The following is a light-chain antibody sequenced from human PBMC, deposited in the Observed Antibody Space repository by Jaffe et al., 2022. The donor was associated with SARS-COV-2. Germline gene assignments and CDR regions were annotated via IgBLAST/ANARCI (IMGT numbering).Light chain of an antibody. CDR3: SSCTSSTTLV. CDR1: SSDVGGYNY. J-gene: IGLJ3*02. V-gene: IGLV2-14*01. CDR2: EVS. Sequence: QSALTQPASVSGSPGQSITISCTGTSSDVGGYNYVSWYQQHPGKAPKLIIYEVSNRPSGVSNRFSGSKSGNTASLTISGLQADDEADYYCSSCTSSTTLVLGGGTKLTVL.